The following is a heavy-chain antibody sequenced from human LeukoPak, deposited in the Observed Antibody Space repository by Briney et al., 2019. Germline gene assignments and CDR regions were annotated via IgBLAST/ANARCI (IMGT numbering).Heavy chain of an antibody. Sequence: GGSLRLSCAASGFSFDDFAMHWVRQAPGKGLEWVSGITWNGGTIDYADSVKGRFTISGDNAKNSLYLQMNSLRAEDTALYYCATRYASGPIADYWGQGTLVTVSS. V-gene: IGHV3-9*01. CDR2: ITWNGGTI. CDR1: GFSFDDFA. J-gene: IGHJ4*02. D-gene: IGHD3-10*01. CDR3: ATRYASGPIADY.